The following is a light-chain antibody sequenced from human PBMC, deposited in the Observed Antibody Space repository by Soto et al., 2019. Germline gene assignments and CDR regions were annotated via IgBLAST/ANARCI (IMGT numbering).Light chain of an antibody. J-gene: IGKJ1*01. CDR1: QDISSY. Sequence: DIQLTQSPSFLSASVGDRVTITCRASQDISSYLAWYQQRPGKVPRFLTHAASTFRSGVPSRFSATGSGTAVTLTISSLQPEDFATYYCHQLNRFPRTFGQGTKVEV. V-gene: IGKV1-9*01. CDR2: AAS. CDR3: HQLNRFPRT.